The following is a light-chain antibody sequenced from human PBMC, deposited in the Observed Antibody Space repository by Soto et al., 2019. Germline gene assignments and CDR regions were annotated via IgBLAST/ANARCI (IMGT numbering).Light chain of an antibody. Sequence: DIQMTQSPSSLSASVGDRVTITCRASQSIDSYLNWYQQKLGKAPKLLIYAASNLQTGVPSRFSGSGSGTDFTLTITSLQPEDFATYYCQQSFSVPPYTFGQGTNLEIK. V-gene: IGKV1-39*01. CDR3: QQSFSVPPYT. CDR2: AAS. J-gene: IGKJ2*01. CDR1: QSIDSY.